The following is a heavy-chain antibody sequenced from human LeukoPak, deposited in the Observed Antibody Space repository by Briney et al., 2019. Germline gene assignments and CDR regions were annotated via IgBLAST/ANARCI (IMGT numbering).Heavy chain of an antibody. D-gene: IGHD6-19*01. J-gene: IGHJ4*02. CDR3: ARDLYSSGWSDY. CDR1: GFTFSNYA. V-gene: IGHV3-30-3*01. CDR2: ISYDGNNE. Sequence: QAGGSLRLSCAASGFTFSNYAVHWVRQAPGKGLEWVATISYDGNNEYYADSVKGRFTISRDNAKNSLYLQMNSLRAEDTAVYYCARDLYSSGWSDYWGQGTLVTVSS.